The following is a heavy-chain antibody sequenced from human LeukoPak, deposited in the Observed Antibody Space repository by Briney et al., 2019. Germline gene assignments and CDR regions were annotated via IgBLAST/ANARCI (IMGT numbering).Heavy chain of an antibody. CDR2: IYYSGST. Sequence: SETLSLTCTVSGGSISSSSYYWGWIRQPPGKGLEWIGSIYYSGSTYYNPSLKSRVTISVDTSKNQFSLKLSSVTAADTAVYYCARATSGDITGTHDAFDIWGQGTMVTVSS. CDR1: GGSISSSSYY. D-gene: IGHD1-20*01. V-gene: IGHV4-39*07. J-gene: IGHJ3*02. CDR3: ARATSGDITGTHDAFDI.